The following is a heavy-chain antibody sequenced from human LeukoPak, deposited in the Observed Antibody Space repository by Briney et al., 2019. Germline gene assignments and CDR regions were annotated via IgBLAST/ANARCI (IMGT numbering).Heavy chain of an antibody. J-gene: IGHJ4*02. CDR3: ARDRPNYYGSDGHYYRRDGDY. CDR1: GFTFSIYA. V-gene: IGHV3-23*01. Sequence: PGGSLRLSCAASGFTFSIYAMSWVRQAPGKGLQSVSSITSRGESTWYVDSVKGRFTITRDNSENTLYLQMHSLRAEDTAVYYRARDRPNYYGSDGHYYRRDGDYWGRGTLVSVSS. CDR2: ITSRGEST. D-gene: IGHD3-22*01.